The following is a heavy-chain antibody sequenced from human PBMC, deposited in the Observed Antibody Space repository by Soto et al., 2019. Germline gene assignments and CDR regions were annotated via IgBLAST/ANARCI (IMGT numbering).Heavy chain of an antibody. Sequence: PSETLSLTCTVSGGSISSYYWSWIRQPPGKGLEWIGYIYYSGSTNYNPSLKSRVTISVDTSKNQFSLKLSSVTAADTAVYYCATHSGYDLWYFDYWGQGTLVTVSS. CDR1: GGSISSYY. J-gene: IGHJ4*02. CDR3: ATHSGYDLWYFDY. CDR2: IYYSGST. D-gene: IGHD5-12*01. V-gene: IGHV4-59*01.